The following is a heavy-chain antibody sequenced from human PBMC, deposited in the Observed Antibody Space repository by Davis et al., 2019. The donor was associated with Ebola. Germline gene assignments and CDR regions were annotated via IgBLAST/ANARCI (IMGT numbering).Heavy chain of an antibody. CDR2: INHSGST. Sequence: SETLSLTCAVYGGSFSGYYWRWIRQPPGKGLEWIGEINHSGSTNYNPSLKSRVTISVDKSKNQFSLKLSSVTAADTAVYYCAGQLESQVGGMDVWGQGTTVTVSS. CDR3: AGQLESQVGGMDV. V-gene: IGHV4-34*01. CDR1: GGSFSGYY. J-gene: IGHJ6*02. D-gene: IGHD1-1*01.